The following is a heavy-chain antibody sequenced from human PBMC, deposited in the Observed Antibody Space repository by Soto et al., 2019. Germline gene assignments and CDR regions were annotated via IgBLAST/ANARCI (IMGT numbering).Heavy chain of an antibody. V-gene: IGHV4-4*02. D-gene: IGHD1-26*01. CDR3: ARVSGSYYYGIDV. Sequence: QVQLQESGPGLVKPSGTLSLTCAVSGGSISSSKWWSWVRQPPGKGLEWIGEIYHSGSTNYNPSLKRRVTISVDKSKNQFSLKLSSVTAADTAVYYCARVSGSYYYGIDVWGQGTTVTVSS. CDR2: IYHSGST. CDR1: GGSISSSKW. J-gene: IGHJ6*02.